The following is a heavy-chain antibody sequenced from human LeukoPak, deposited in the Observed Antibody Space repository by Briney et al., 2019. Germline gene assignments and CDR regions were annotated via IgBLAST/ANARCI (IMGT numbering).Heavy chain of an antibody. Sequence: GGSLRLSCAASGFTFSSYAMTGVREAPGKGLEWVSTVGAGGRRTYYADSVRGRFTISRDNSKSPLYLQMNTLRAEDTAVYYCAKGLDYYGSGSYDHWGQGTLVTVSS. V-gene: IGHV3-23*01. CDR3: AKGLDYYGSGSYDH. J-gene: IGHJ4*02. CDR1: GFTFSSYA. D-gene: IGHD3-10*01. CDR2: VGAGGRRT.